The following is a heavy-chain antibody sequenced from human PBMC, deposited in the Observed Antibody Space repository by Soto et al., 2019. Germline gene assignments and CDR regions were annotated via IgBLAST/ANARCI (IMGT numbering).Heavy chain of an antibody. J-gene: IGHJ6*02. CDR1: GFTFSDYY. Sequence: GGSLRLSCAASGFTFSDYYMSWIRQAPGKGLEWVSYISSSSSYTNYADSVKGRFTISRDNAKNSLYLQMNSLRAEDTVVYYCARDYDSSGSVYYYGMDVWGQGTTVTVSS. CDR2: ISSSSSYT. CDR3: ARDYDSSGSVYYYGMDV. D-gene: IGHD3-22*01. V-gene: IGHV3-11*06.